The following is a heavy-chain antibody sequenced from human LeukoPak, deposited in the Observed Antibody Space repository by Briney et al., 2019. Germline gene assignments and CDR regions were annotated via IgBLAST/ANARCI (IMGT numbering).Heavy chain of an antibody. Sequence: ASVKVSCKASGYTFTSYDINWVRQATGQGLEWMGWMNPNSGNTGYAQKFQGRVTMTRNTPISTAYMELSSLRSEDTAVYYCARMVRGVIISPGENWFDPWGQGTLVTVSS. CDR3: ARMVRGVIISPGENWFDP. V-gene: IGHV1-8*01. CDR1: GYTFTSYD. J-gene: IGHJ5*02. CDR2: MNPNSGNT. D-gene: IGHD3-10*01.